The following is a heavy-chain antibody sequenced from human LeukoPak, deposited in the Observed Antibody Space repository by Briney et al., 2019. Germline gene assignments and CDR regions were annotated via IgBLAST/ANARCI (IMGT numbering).Heavy chain of an antibody. J-gene: IGHJ4*02. D-gene: IGHD4-23*01. CDR3: ARDTYGGNGQFDY. Sequence: ASVKVSCKASGYTFTSYGIGWVRQAPGQGLEWMGWISAYSGNTGYAQKFQGRVTMTRNTSISTAYMELSSLRSEDTAVYYCARDTYGGNGQFDYWGQGTLVTVSS. V-gene: IGHV1-8*02. CDR1: GYTFTSYG. CDR2: ISAYSGNT.